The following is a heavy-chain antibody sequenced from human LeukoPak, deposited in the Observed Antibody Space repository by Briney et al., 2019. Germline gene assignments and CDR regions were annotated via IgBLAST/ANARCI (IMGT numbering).Heavy chain of an antibody. CDR2: INADNGNT. CDR1: GYTFTSYA. V-gene: IGHV1-3*01. J-gene: IGHJ4*02. Sequence: ASVKVSCKAPGYTFTSYAMHWVRQAPGQRLEWMGWINADNGNTKYSQKFQGRVTITRHTSASTTYMDLSSLRSEDTAVYYCARALLRYFDFDYWGQGTLVTVSS. CDR3: ARALLRYFDFDY. D-gene: IGHD3-9*01.